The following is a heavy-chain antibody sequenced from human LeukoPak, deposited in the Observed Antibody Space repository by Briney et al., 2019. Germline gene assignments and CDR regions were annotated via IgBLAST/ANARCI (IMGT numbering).Heavy chain of an antibody. Sequence: SAKVSCKASGGTFSSYAISWVRQAPGQGLEWMGGIIPIFGTANYAQKFQGRVTITADESTSTAYMELSSLRSEDTAVYYCARDPTVVTPRDGFDYWGQGTLVTVSS. CDR2: IIPIFGTA. CDR3: ARDPTVVTPRDGFDY. D-gene: IGHD4-23*01. J-gene: IGHJ4*02. CDR1: GGTFSSYA. V-gene: IGHV1-69*01.